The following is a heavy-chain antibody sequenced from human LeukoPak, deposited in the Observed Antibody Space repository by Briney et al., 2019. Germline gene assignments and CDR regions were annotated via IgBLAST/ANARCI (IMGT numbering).Heavy chain of an antibody. V-gene: IGHV4-34*01. CDR1: GGSFSGYY. CDR2: INHSGST. CDR3: ARDRIYGSGSDHFDY. J-gene: IGHJ4*02. D-gene: IGHD3-10*01. Sequence: PSETLSLTCAVYGGSFSGYYWSWIRQPPGKGLEWIGEINHSGSTNYNPSLESRVTISVDTSKNQFSLKLSSVTAADTAVYYCARDRIYGSGSDHFDYWGQGTLVTVSS.